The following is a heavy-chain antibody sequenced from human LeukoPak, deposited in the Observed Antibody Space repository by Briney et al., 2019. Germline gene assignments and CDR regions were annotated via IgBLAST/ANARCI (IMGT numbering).Heavy chain of an antibody. CDR3: AKTVWFGELLDYFDD. CDR1: GFTVSISA. CDR2: IRGSGGST. V-gene: IGHV3-23*01. J-gene: IGHJ4*02. Sequence: GGSLRLSCAASGFTVSISAMSWVRQAPGKGLEWVSAIRGSGGSTYYADSVKGRFTISRDISKNTLDLQMNSLGAEDTAVYYCAKTVWFGELLDYFDDWGQGTLVTVSS. D-gene: IGHD3-10*01.